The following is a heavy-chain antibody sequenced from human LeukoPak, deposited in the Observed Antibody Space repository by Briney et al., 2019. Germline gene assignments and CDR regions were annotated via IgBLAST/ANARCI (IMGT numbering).Heavy chain of an antibody. D-gene: IGHD1-26*01. V-gene: IGHV1-2*02. CDR2: INPNSGGT. Sequence: GASVKVSCKASGGTFSSYAISWVRQAPGQGLEWVGWINPNSGGTNYAQKFQGRVTMTRDTSISTAYMELSRLRSDDTAVYYCARDTSGFSGSYFGYWGQGTLVTVSS. CDR1: GGTFSSYA. CDR3: ARDTSGFSGSYFGY. J-gene: IGHJ4*02.